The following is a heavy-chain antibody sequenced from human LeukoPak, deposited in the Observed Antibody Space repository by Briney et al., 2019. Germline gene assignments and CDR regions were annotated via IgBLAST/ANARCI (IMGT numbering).Heavy chain of an antibody. J-gene: IGHJ4*02. Sequence: GGSLRLSCAASGFTFSDYYMSWLRQAPGKGLEWVSYISSSSSYTIYADSVKGRFTISRDNAKNSLYLKMNRLRAEDTAVYYCARDRGSAYCGCDCYPRYFDYWGQGTLVTVSS. CDR3: ARDRGSAYCGCDCYPRYFDY. D-gene: IGHD2-21*02. V-gene: IGHV3-11*05. CDR2: ISSSSSYT. CDR1: GFTFSDYY.